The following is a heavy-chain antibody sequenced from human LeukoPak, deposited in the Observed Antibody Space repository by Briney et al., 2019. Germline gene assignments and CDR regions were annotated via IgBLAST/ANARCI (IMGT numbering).Heavy chain of an antibody. Sequence: SETLSLTCTVSGGSISSYYWSWIRQPPGKGLEWIGYIYYSGSTNYNPSLKSRVTISVDTSKNQFSLKLSSVTAADTAVYYCARRRYDSSGYYFDYWGQGTPVTVSS. CDR2: IYYSGST. V-gene: IGHV4-59*01. D-gene: IGHD3-22*01. CDR1: GGSISSYY. CDR3: ARRRYDSSGYYFDY. J-gene: IGHJ4*02.